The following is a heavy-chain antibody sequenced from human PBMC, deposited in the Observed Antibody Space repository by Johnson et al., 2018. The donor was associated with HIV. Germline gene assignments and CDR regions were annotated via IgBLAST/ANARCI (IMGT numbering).Heavy chain of an antibody. CDR2: IKQDGSEK. D-gene: IGHD6-25*01. V-gene: IGHV3-7*01. J-gene: IGHJ3*02. Sequence: VQLVESGGGLIQPGGSLRLSCAASGFTVSSNYMSWVRQAPGKGLEWVANIKQDGSEKYYVDSVKGRFTISRDNANNTLYLQMNSLRDEDAAVYYCARERWYSSASCGVDDAFDIWGQGTMVTVSS. CDR1: GFTVSSNY. CDR3: ARERWYSSASCGVDDAFDI.